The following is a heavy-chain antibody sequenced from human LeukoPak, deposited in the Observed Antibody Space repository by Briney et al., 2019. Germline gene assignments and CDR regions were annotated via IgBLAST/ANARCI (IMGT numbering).Heavy chain of an antibody. J-gene: IGHJ4*02. CDR3: ARLAAGCGGDCYPPDFDY. D-gene: IGHD2-21*02. CDR1: GGSFSGYY. V-gene: IGHV4-34*01. CDR2: INHSGST. Sequence: SETLSLTCAVYGGSFSGYYWSWIRQPPGKGLEWIGEINHSGSTNYNPSLESRVTISVDTSKNQFSLKLSSVTAADTAVYYCARLAAGCGGDCYPPDFDYWGQGTLVTVSS.